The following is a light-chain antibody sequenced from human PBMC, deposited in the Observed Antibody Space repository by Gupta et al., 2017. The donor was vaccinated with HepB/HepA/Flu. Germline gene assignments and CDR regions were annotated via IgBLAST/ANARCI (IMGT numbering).Light chain of an antibody. Sequence: SSELTQDPTVSVALGQTITITCQGDSLSRYYATWYRQKPGQAPVLVVYGKNNRPSGIPDRVSGSRSGNTASLTITGAQAEDEADYHCNSRDSSGDHLVFGAGTKVTVL. CDR3: NSRDSSGDHLV. CDR2: GKN. CDR1: SLSRYY. J-gene: IGLJ1*01. V-gene: IGLV3-19*01.